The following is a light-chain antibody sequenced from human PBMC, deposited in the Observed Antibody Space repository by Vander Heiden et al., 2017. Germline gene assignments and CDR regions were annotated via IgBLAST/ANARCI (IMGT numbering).Light chain of an antibody. CDR1: QSLSNS. CDR3: QQFSSWPPFT. V-gene: IGKV3-15*01. CDR2: DAS. Sequence: VMTQLPATLSVSPGGTVTLSCRASQSLSNSLAGYQHKPGQAPRLLIFDASTRATGIPARCSGSGSGTEFTLTITSLQSEDSAIYFCQQFSSWPPFTFGPGTKVNIK. J-gene: IGKJ3*01.